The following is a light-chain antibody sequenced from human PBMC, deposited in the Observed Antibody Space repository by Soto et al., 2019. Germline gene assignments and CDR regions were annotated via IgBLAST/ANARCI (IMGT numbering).Light chain of an antibody. J-gene: IGLJ1*01. Sequence: QSALTQPASVSGSPGQSITICCTGTSSDVGAYRYVSWYQQKPGKAPKLMIYEVSYRPSGVSNRFSGSKSGSTASLTISGLQAEDEADYYCCSYATTFYVFGSGTKLTVL. CDR3: CSYATTFYV. CDR1: SSDVGAYRY. V-gene: IGLV2-14*01. CDR2: EVS.